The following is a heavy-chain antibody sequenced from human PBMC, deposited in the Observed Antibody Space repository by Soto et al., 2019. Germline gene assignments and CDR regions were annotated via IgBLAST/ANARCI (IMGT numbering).Heavy chain of an antibody. Sequence: GGSLRLSCAASGLTFSSYEMNWVRQAPGKGLEWVSYISSGGGTTYYADSVKGRFTISRDNAKNSLYLQMNSLRGEDTALYYCAKDRYYDSSAGIDYWGQGTLVTVSS. V-gene: IGHV3-48*03. J-gene: IGHJ4*02. D-gene: IGHD3-22*01. CDR1: GLTFSSYE. CDR2: ISSGGGTT. CDR3: AKDRYYDSSAGIDY.